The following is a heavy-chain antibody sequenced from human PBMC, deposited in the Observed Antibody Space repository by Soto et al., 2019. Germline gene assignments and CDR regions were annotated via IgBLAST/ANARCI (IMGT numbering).Heavy chain of an antibody. V-gene: IGHV4-4*07. CDR2: ICPSGST. CDR1: GGSISSSD. CDR3: ARGEGIAGAGTFWCDP. J-gene: IGHJ5*02. Sequence: PSETLSLTCTVSGGSISSSDWTWIRQPAGKGLEWIGCICPSGSTKYTPRLKSEVRMSGDMCKNQFSRKPSAVTAADRAVYYCARGEGIAGAGTFWCDPGGQGTLVTVS. D-gene: IGHD6-19*01.